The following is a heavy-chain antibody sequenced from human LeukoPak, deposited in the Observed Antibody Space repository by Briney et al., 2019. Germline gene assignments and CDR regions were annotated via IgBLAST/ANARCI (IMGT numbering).Heavy chain of an antibody. Sequence: PGGSLRLSCAASGFSFSNYEMNWVRQAPGKGLEWLSYIDATGNIIYYADSVKGRSTISRDNAKNSLSLQMNSLRVEDTAVYYCARDRWRSGVYEGDFDYWGQGTLVTVSS. V-gene: IGHV3-48*03. CDR3: ARDRWRSGVYEGDFDY. CDR1: GFSFSNYE. D-gene: IGHD5/OR15-5a*01. J-gene: IGHJ4*02. CDR2: IDATGNII.